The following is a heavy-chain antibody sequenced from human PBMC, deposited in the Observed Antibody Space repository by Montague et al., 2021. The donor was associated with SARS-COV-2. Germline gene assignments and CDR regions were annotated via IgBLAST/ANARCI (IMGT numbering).Heavy chain of an antibody. D-gene: IGHD3-22*01. J-gene: IGHJ3*02. Sequence: PALVKPTQTLTLTCSFSGFSLTTDGMCVSWFRQPPGKALEWLARIDWHDDKYYSTSLKTSLTISKYTSKNQVVLTMTNMDPVDTATYYCARTRYYYDSSGYYYGDLDIWGKGTMVTVSS. CDR1: GFSLTTDGMC. V-gene: IGHV2-70*11. CDR2: IDWHDDK. CDR3: ARTRYYYDSSGYYYGDLDI.